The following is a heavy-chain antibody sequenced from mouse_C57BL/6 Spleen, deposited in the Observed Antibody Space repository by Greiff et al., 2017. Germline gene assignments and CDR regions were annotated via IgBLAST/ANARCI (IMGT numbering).Heavy chain of an antibody. Sequence: EVKLMESGAELVRPGASVKLSCTASGFNIKDDYMHWVKQRPEQGLEWIGWIDPEDGDTEYASKFQGKATITANTSSNTAYLQLSSLTSEDTAVYYGTTRLRLRNAMAYWGQGTSVTVSS. D-gene: IGHD3-2*02. CDR3: TTRLRLRNAMAY. CDR2: IDPEDGDT. V-gene: IGHV14-4*01. J-gene: IGHJ4*01. CDR1: GFNIKDDY.